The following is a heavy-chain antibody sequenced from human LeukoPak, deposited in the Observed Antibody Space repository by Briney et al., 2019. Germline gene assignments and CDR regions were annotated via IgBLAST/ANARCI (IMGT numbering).Heavy chain of an antibody. Sequence: PGGSLRLSCAASGFTFSGSAMHWVRQASGKGLEWVGRIRSKANSYATAYAASVKGRFTISRDDSKNTAYLQMNSLKTEDTAVYYCTRLPSSAIAHNQSFFDYWGQGTLVTVSS. J-gene: IGHJ4*02. CDR1: GFTFSGSA. CDR3: TRLPSSAIAHNQSFFDY. D-gene: IGHD1-14*01. V-gene: IGHV3-73*01. CDR2: IRSKANSYAT.